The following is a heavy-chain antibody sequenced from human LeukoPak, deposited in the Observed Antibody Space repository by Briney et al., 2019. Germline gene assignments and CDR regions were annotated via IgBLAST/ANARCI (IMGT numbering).Heavy chain of an antibody. CDR3: ARDPGRQTTAHNWFDP. CDR2: IYYSGST. CDR1: GGSISSYY. J-gene: IGHJ5*02. D-gene: IGHD4-11*01. V-gene: IGHV4-59*01. Sequence: KPSETLSLTCTVSGGSISSYYWSWIRQPPGKGLEWIGYIYYSGSTNYNPSLKSRVTISVDTSKNQFSLKLSSVTAADTAVYYCARDPGRQTTAHNWFDPWGQGTLVTVSS.